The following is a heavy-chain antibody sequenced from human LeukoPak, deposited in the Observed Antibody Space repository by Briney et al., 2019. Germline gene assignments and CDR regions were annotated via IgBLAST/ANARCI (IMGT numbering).Heavy chain of an antibody. J-gene: IGHJ5*02. CDR2: IYYSGST. CDR1: GGSISSSPYY. D-gene: IGHD1-26*01. Sequence: PSETLSLTCTVSGGSISSSPYYWGWIRQPPGTGLEWIGTIYYSGSTYYTPSLKSRVTISVDTSKNQFSLRVSSVTAADTAVYYCARDLKGAAENWFDPWGQGTLVTVSS. V-gene: IGHV4-39*07. CDR3: ARDLKGAAENWFDP.